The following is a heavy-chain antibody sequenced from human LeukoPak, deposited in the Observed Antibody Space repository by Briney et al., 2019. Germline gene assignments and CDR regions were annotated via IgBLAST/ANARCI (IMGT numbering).Heavy chain of an antibody. CDR1: GGSISSGGYS. D-gene: IGHD3-10*01. J-gene: IGHJ3*02. V-gene: IGHV4-30-2*01. Sequence: SSQTLSLTCAVSGGSISSGGYSWSWIRQPPRKGLEWIGYIYHSGSTYYNPSLKSRVTISVDRSKNQFSLKLSSVTAADTAVYYCAIQRSGYYGSGSYYGAFDIWGQGTMVTVSS. CDR2: IYHSGST. CDR3: AIQRSGYYGSGSYYGAFDI.